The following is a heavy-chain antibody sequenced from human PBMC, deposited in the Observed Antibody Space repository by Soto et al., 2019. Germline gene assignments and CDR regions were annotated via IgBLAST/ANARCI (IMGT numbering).Heavy chain of an antibody. Sequence: PPETLSLTSAVDGGSSSGHYWSWLRQPPGKGLEWGGEINPSGSTKYNPSLKSRVTISVDTSRNQFSLKLSSVTAADTGVFDCARGGITIYDYGWDVWGQGTTVTSP. D-gene: IGHD3-3*01. CDR2: INPSGST. V-gene: IGHV4-34*01. CDR3: ARGGITIYDYGWDV. CDR1: GGSSSGHY. J-gene: IGHJ6*02.